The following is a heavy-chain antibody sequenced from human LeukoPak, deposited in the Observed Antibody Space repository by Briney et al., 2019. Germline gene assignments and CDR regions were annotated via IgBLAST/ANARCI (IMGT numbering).Heavy chain of an antibody. CDR2: INPSGGST. V-gene: IGHV1-46*01. J-gene: IGHJ4*02. CDR1: GYTFTSYY. D-gene: IGHD2-2*01. Sequence: ASVKVSCKASGYTFTSYYMHWVRQAPGQGLEWMGIINPSGGSTSYAQKFQGRVTMTRDTSTSTVYMELSSLRSEETAVYYCARVDREYCSSTSCAFDYWGQGTLVTVSS. CDR3: ARVDREYCSSTSCAFDY.